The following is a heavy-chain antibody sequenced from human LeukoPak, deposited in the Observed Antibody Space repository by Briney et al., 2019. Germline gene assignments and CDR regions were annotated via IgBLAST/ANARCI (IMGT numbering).Heavy chain of an antibody. CDR1: GYTLTELS. J-gene: IGHJ3*02. Sequence: ASVKVSCKVSGYTLTELSMHWVRQAPGKGLEWMGGFDPEDGETIYAQKFQGRVTMTEDTSTDTAYMELSSLRSEDTAVYYCATESPSYYYDSSVPAFDIWGQGTMVTVSS. V-gene: IGHV1-24*01. D-gene: IGHD3-22*01. CDR2: FDPEDGET. CDR3: ATESPSYYYDSSVPAFDI.